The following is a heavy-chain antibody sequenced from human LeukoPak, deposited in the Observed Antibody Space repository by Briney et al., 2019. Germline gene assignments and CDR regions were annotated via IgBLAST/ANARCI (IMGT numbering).Heavy chain of an antibody. J-gene: IGHJ4*02. CDR2: ISNSGSTI. D-gene: IGHD3-16*02. CDR1: GFTFSDYY. V-gene: IGHV3-11*04. CDR3: ANLPHGGYVWGSYRGREIDY. Sequence: GESLRLSCAASGFTFSDYYMSWIRQAPGRGLEWLSYISNSGSTIYYADSVKGRFTISRDNSKNTLYLQMNSLRAEDTAVYYCANLPHGGYVWGSYRGREIDYWGQGTLVTVSS.